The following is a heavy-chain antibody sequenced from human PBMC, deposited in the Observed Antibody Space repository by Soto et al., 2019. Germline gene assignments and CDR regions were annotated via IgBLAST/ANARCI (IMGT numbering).Heavy chain of an antibody. V-gene: IGHV5-10-1*03. CDR3: ARHCSGGSCYSNWFDP. Sequence: EVQLVQSGAEVKKPGESLRISCKGSGYSFTSYWISWVRQMPGKGLEWMGRIDPSDSYTNYSPSFQGHVTISADKSISTAYLQWSSLKASDTAMYYCARHCSGGSCYSNWFDPWGQGTLVTVSS. CDR1: GYSFTSYW. J-gene: IGHJ5*02. CDR2: IDPSDSYT. D-gene: IGHD2-15*01.